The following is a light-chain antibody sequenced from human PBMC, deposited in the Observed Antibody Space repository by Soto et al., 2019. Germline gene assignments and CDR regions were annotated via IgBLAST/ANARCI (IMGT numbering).Light chain of an antibody. CDR3: CSYAGSSTFVV. V-gene: IGLV2-23*03. Sequence: QSALTQPASASGSPGQSFTISCTGTSSDVGSYNLVSWYQQHPGKAPKLMIYEGSKRPSGVSNRFSGSKSGNTASLTVSGLQAEDEVDYYCCSYAGSSTFVVFGAGTKLTVL. J-gene: IGLJ2*01. CDR2: EGS. CDR1: SSDVGSYNL.